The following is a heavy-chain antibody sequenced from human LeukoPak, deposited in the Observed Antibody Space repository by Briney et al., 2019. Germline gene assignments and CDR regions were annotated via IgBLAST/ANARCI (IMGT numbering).Heavy chain of an antibody. V-gene: IGHV3-7*01. CDR3: ASGSYLVY. Sequence: GGSLRLSCAASGFTFTNYWMSWVRQAPGKGLELVANIKQDRSEKYYVDSVKGRFTISRDNAKNSLYLQMNSLRAEDTAVYYCASGSYLVYWGQGTLVTVSS. J-gene: IGHJ4*02. CDR2: IKQDRSEK. D-gene: IGHD1-26*01. CDR1: GFTFTNYW.